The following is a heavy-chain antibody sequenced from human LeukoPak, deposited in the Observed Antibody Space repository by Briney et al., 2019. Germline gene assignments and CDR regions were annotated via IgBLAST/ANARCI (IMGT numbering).Heavy chain of an antibody. D-gene: IGHD1-26*01. Sequence: GGSLRLSCAASGFTFSSYSMNWVRQAPGKGLEWVSYISSSSSTIYYADSVKGRFTISRDNAKNSLYLQMNSLRAEDTAVYYCARAVGATAFDIWGQGTMVTVSS. CDR2: ISSSSSTI. V-gene: IGHV3-48*04. CDR3: ARAVGATAFDI. J-gene: IGHJ3*02. CDR1: GFTFSSYS.